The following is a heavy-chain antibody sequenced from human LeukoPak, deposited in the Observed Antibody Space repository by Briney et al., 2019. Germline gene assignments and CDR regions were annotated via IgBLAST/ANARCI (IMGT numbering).Heavy chain of an antibody. CDR1: GFTFSSYS. CDR2: ISSSRSII. CDR3: ARSEYSYGPTFDY. J-gene: IGHJ4*02. V-gene: IGHV3-48*02. D-gene: IGHD5-18*01. Sequence: GGSLRLSCAASGFTFSSYSMNWVRQAPGKGLEWGSYISSSRSIIYYADSVKGRFTISRDNAKNSLYLQMNSLRDEDTAVYYCARSEYSYGPTFDYWGQGTLVTVSS.